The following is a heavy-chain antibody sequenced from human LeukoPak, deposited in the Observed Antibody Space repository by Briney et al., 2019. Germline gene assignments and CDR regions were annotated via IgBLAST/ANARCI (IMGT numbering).Heavy chain of an antibody. CDR2: ISYDGGNK. V-gene: IGHV3-30*18. Sequence: PGGSLRLSCAASGFTLSNCGMHWVRQAPGKGLEWVAVISYDGGNKYYADSVKGRFTISRDNSKNTLYLQMNSLRAEDTAVYYCAKDRSSGYEWAFDIWGQGTMVTVSS. D-gene: IGHD5-12*01. CDR3: AKDRSSGYEWAFDI. CDR1: GFTLSNCG. J-gene: IGHJ3*02.